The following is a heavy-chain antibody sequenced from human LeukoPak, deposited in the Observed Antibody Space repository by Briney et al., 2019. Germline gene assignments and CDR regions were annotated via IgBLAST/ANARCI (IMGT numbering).Heavy chain of an antibody. CDR2: IYHSGST. Sequence: WETLSLTCVVSGGSINSKSYYWGWVRQPPGKGLEWIGSIYHSGSTYYNPSLKSRVTISVDTSKNQFSLKLSSVTAADTAVYYCARVDGYSYGAFDIWGQGTMVTVSS. CDR1: GGSINSKSYY. D-gene: IGHD5-18*01. CDR3: ARVDGYSYGAFDI. J-gene: IGHJ3*02. V-gene: IGHV4-39*07.